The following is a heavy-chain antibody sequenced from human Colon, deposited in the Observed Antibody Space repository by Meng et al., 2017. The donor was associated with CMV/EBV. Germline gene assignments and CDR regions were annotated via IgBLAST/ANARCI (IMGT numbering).Heavy chain of an antibody. Sequence: GGSLRLSCAASGFTFHTYSMTWVRQAPGKGLEWVSYISSSGSTIYYADSVKGRFTISRDNAKNSLYLQMNSLRAEDTAVYYCARWRGGTHDYWGQGTLVTVSS. V-gene: IGHV3-48*04. D-gene: IGHD1-1*01. CDR1: GFTFHTYS. J-gene: IGHJ4*02. CDR3: ARWRGGTHDY. CDR2: ISSSGSTI.